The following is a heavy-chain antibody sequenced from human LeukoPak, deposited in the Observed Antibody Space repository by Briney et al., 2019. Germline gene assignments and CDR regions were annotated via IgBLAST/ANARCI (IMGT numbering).Heavy chain of an antibody. Sequence: PSETLSFTCTVSGGSISSYYWSWIRQPPGKGLEWIGYIYYSGSTNYNPSLKSRVTISVDTSKNQFSLKLSSVTAADTAVYYCARVRLFRAPDPYYYYYYGMDVWGKGTTVTVSS. CDR1: GGSISSYY. CDR3: ARVRLFRAPDPYYYYYYGMDV. V-gene: IGHV4-59*01. D-gene: IGHD2-21*01. CDR2: IYYSGST. J-gene: IGHJ6*04.